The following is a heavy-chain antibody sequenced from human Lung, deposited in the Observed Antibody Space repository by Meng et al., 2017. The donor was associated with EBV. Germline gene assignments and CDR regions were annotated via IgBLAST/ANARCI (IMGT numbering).Heavy chain of an antibody. CDR2: TYYRSKWYN. CDR3: ARGATSVFDF. J-gene: IGHJ2*01. CDR1: GDSVSSSSAA. V-gene: IGHV6-1*01. Sequence: QVQLQHAGPEIVTPSQPPSLNCFISGDSVSSSSAAWTWIRQPPSRGLEWLGRTYYRSKWYNDYAVFVKSRITINPDTSKNQFSLQLNSVTPEDTAVYYCARGATSVFDFWGRGTLVTVSS.